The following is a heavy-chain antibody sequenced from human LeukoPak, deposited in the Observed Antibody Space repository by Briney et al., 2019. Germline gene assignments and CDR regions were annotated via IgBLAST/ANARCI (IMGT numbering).Heavy chain of an antibody. Sequence: ASVTVSCKASGYTFTSYDINWVRQAPGQGLEWMGWMKPNSGNTGYAQKLQGRVTMTRNTSISTAYMELSSLRSEDTAVYYCARGSSSLNWFDPWGQGTLVTVSS. J-gene: IGHJ5*02. CDR2: MKPNSGNT. CDR1: GYTFTSYD. CDR3: ARGSSSLNWFDP. V-gene: IGHV1-8*01. D-gene: IGHD3-10*01.